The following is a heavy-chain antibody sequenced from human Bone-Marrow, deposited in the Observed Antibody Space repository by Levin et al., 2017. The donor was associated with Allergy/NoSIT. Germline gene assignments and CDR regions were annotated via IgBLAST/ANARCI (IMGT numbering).Heavy chain of an antibody. J-gene: IGHJ2*01. CDR1: GFTFSSYA. D-gene: IGHD3-9*01. V-gene: IGHV3-30*04. Sequence: GESLKISCAASGFTFSSYAMHWVRQAPGKGLEWVAVISYDGSNKYYADSVKGRFTISRDNSRNTLYLQMNSLRAEDTAVYYCARTLTYYDILTGYYRSDHWYFDLWGRGTLVTVSS. CDR3: ARTLTYYDILTGYYRSDHWYFDL. CDR2: ISYDGSNK.